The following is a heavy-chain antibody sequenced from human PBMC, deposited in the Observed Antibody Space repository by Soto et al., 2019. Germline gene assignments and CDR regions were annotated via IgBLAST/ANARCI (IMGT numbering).Heavy chain of an antibody. J-gene: IGHJ4*02. Sequence: QVQLQESGPGLVKPSQTLSLTCTVSGGSISSGGYYWSWIRQHPGKGLEWIGYIYYSGSTYYNPSLKSPVTISVDTSKNQFSLELSSVTAADTAVYYCARVSPSVAEGVATIWGYFDYWGQGTLFTVSS. CDR2: IYYSGST. CDR3: ARVSPSVAEGVATIWGYFDY. D-gene: IGHD5-12*01. V-gene: IGHV4-31*01. CDR1: GGSISSGGYY.